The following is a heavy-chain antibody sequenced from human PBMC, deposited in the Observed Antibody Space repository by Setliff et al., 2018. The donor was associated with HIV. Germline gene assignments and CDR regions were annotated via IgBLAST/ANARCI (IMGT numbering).Heavy chain of an antibody. CDR2: IKQDGSEK. CDR1: GFTFSSYW. V-gene: IGHV3-7*01. D-gene: IGHD3-10*01. CDR3: ACPKEGYSGSGGAFQI. J-gene: IGHJ3*02. Sequence: PGGSLRLSCAGSGFTFSSYWMSWVRQAPGKGLEWVANIKQDGSEKYYVESVKGRFTISRDNANNSLYLQMNSLRAEDTAVYYCACPKEGYSGSGGAFQIWGQGTMVTVSS.